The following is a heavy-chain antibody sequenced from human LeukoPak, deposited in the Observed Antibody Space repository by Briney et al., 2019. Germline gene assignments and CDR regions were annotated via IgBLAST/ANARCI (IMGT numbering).Heavy chain of an antibody. V-gene: IGHV3-7*01. Sequence: GGSLRLSCAASGFTFSRYWISWVRQAPGKGLEWVANIKQDGSENYYVDSVKGRFTISRDNAKNSLYLQMNSLRDEVTAVYYCVRVSCTNGVCYGFDYWGQGTLVTVSS. J-gene: IGHJ4*02. CDR1: GFTFSRYW. D-gene: IGHD2-8*01. CDR2: IKQDGSEN. CDR3: VRVSCTNGVCYGFDY.